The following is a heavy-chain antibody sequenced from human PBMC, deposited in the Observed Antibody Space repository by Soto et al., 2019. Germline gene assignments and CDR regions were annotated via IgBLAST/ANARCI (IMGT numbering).Heavy chain of an antibody. V-gene: IGHV5-10-1*01. Sequence: PGESLKISCKGSGDSFLDYWISWVRQMPGKGLEWMGRIDPSDSYRTYSPSFQGHVTISVDKSITTAYLQWSSLKASDTAMYYCARQPHCSSNSCSGAAHRYYGVDVWGQGTTVTVSS. J-gene: IGHJ6*02. CDR1: GDSFLDYW. CDR3: ARQPHCSSNSCSGAAHRYYGVDV. D-gene: IGHD2-2*01. CDR2: IDPSDSYR.